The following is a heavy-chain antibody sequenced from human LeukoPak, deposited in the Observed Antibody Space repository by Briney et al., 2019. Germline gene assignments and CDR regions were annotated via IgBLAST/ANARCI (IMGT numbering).Heavy chain of an antibody. D-gene: IGHD2-8*02. V-gene: IGHV4-59*01. CDR2: IYYSGST. CDR3: ARLPWYNWFDP. Sequence: PSETLSLTCTVSGVSISSYYWSWIRQPPGKGLEWIGYIYYSGSTNYNPSLKSRVTISVDTSKNQFSLKLSSVTAADMAVYYCARLPWYNWFDPWGQGTLVTVSS. J-gene: IGHJ5*02. CDR1: GVSISSYY.